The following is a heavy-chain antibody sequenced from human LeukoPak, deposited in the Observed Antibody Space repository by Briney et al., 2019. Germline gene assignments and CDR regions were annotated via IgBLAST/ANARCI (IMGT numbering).Heavy chain of an antibody. V-gene: IGHV3-30-3*01. CDR1: GFVFSSYA. CDR3: AKDRRGALGTSGCFDH. CDR2: ISFDGANT. D-gene: IGHD2-2*01. Sequence: GGSLRLSCAASGFVFSSYAMHWVRQAPGKGLEWVAIISFDGANTYYADSVKGRFTISRDNSKNTLYLQMNSLRPGDTSVYYCAKDRRGALGTSGCFDHWGQGTLVTVSS. J-gene: IGHJ4*02.